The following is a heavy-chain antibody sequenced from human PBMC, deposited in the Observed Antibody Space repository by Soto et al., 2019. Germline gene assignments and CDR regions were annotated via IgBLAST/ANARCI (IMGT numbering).Heavy chain of an antibody. CDR2: ISSSSSYI. Sequence: GGSLRLSCAASGFTFSSYSMNWVRQAPGKGLEWVSSISSSSSYIYYADSVKGRFTISRDNAKNSLYLQMNSLRAEDTAVYYCARDAFHSRPSFDYWGQGTLVTVSS. CDR1: GFTFSSYS. CDR3: ARDAFHSRPSFDY. J-gene: IGHJ4*02. D-gene: IGHD6-13*01. V-gene: IGHV3-21*01.